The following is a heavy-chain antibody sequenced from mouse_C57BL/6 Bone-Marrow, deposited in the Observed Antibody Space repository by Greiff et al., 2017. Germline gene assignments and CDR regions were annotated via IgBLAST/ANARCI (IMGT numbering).Heavy chain of an antibody. J-gene: IGHJ2*01. CDR3: TVNWDGVRNY. Sequence: EVMLVESGGGLVQPGGSMKLSCVASGFTFSNYWMNWVRQSPEKGLEWVAQIRLKSDNYATHSAESVKGRFTISRDDSKSSVYLQMNNLRAEDTGIYYCTVNWDGVRNYWGQGTTLTVSS. CDR2: IRLKSDNYAT. D-gene: IGHD4-1*02. V-gene: IGHV6-3*01. CDR1: GFTFSNYW.